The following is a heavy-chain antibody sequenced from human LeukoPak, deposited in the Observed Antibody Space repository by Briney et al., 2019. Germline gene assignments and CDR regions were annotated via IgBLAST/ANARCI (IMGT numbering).Heavy chain of an antibody. CDR2: IYYSGST. CDR3: AREWPPGGFDY. V-gene: IGHV4-59*01. CDR1: GGSISSYY. Sequence: PSETLSLTCTVSGGSISSYYWSWIRQPPGKGLEWIGYIYYSGSTNYNPSLKSRVTISVDTSKNQFSLKLSSVTAADTAVYYCAREWPPGGFDYWGQGTLVTVSS. J-gene: IGHJ4*02. D-gene: IGHD3-10*01.